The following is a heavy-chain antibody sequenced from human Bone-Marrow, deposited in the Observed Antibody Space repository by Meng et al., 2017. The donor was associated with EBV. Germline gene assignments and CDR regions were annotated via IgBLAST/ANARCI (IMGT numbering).Heavy chain of an antibody. D-gene: IGHD3-10*01. Sequence: QVQLVKSGAEVKKPGSSVKVSYKTSGGTFRSDAISWVRQAPGQGLEWMGGLIPMSDAPHYAQKFQGRVTITADESTSTHYMDLSGLRSEDTAVYYCASESGRGFTPDYWGQGTLVTVSS. V-gene: IGHV1-69*01. J-gene: IGHJ4*02. CDR1: GGTFRSDA. CDR2: LIPMSDAP. CDR3: ASESGRGFTPDY.